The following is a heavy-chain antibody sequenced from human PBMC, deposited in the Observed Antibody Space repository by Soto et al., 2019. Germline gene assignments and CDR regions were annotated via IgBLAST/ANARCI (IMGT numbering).Heavy chain of an antibody. CDR3: ARDLGYYGSGLGY. V-gene: IGHV4-59*01. CDR2: IYYSGST. D-gene: IGHD3-10*01. CDR1: GGSISSYY. J-gene: IGHJ4*02. Sequence: SETLSLTCTVSGGSISSYYWSWIRQPPGKGLEWIGYIYYSGSTNYNPSLKSRVTISVDTSKNQFSLKLSSVTAADTAVYYCARDLGYYGSGLGYWGQGTLVTVSS.